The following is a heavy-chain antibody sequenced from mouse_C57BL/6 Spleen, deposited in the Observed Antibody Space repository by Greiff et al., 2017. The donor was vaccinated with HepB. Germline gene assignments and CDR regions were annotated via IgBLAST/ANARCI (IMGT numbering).Heavy chain of an antibody. V-gene: IGHV1-50*01. J-gene: IGHJ3*01. CDR1: GYTFTSYW. CDR2: IDPSDSYT. D-gene: IGHD2-4*01. CDR3: ARSDYDGGWFAY. Sequence: QVQLQQPGAELVKPGASVKLSCKASGYTFTSYWMQWVKQRPGQGLEWIGEIDPSDSYTNYNQKFKGKATLTVATSSSTAYMQLSSLTSEDSAVYYCARSDYDGGWFAYWGQGTLVTVSA.